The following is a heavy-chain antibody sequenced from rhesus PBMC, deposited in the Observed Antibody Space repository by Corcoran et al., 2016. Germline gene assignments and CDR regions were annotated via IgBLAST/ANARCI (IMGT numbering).Heavy chain of an antibody. Sequence: QVQLQESGPGLVKPSETLSLTCAVSGYSISSGYYWVWIRQPPGKGLEYIGYISGRSGRTDYNPALKRRVTIEKDTAKNQFSRKLSSVTAADTAVYYGARARGSSEHDYWGQGVLVTVSS. CDR3: ARARGSSEHDY. CDR2: ISGRSGRT. D-gene: IGHD1-44*02. J-gene: IGHJ4*01. CDR1: GYSISSGYY. V-gene: IGHV4-99*02.